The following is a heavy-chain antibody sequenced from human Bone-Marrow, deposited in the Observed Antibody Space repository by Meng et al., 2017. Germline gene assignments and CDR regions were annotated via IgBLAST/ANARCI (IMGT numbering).Heavy chain of an antibody. D-gene: IGHD6-13*01. Sequence: QGQWVQSGAEGKNPGSSGKVPCKASGGTFSSYAISWVRQAPGKGLEWMGGIIPIFGTANYAQKFQGRVTITTDESTSTAYMELSSLRSEDTAVYYCARVYEYSSSWYQRWFDPWGQGTLVTVSS. V-gene: IGHV1-69*05. CDR3: ARVYEYSSSWYQRWFDP. CDR2: IIPIFGTA. J-gene: IGHJ5*02. CDR1: GGTFSSYA.